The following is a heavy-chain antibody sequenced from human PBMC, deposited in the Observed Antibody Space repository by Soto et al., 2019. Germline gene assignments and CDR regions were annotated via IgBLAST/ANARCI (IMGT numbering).Heavy chain of an antibody. J-gene: IGHJ6*02. V-gene: IGHV2-70*01. CDR1: GFSLSTSGMC. CDR3: ARDRGRYSSSFYYGMDV. Sequence: SGPTLVNPTQTLTLTCTFSGFSLSTSGMCVSWIRQPPGKALEWLALIDWDDDKYYSTSLKTRLTISKDTSKNQVVLTMTNMDPVDTATYYCARDRGRYSSSFYYGMDVWGQGTTVTVSS. CDR2: IDWDDDK. D-gene: IGHD6-13*01.